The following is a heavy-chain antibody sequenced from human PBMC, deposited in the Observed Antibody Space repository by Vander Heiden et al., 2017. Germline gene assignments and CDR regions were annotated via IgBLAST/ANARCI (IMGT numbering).Heavy chain of an antibody. CDR2: ISTTSNYI. V-gene: IGHV3-21*01. CDR1: GFTFSSYS. J-gene: IGHJ4*02. Sequence: EVQLVESGGGLVKPGGSLRLSCEASGFTFSSYSMNWVRQAPGKGLEWVSSISTTSNYIYYADSVKGRFTISRDNANNSLYLQMNSLRAEDTAVYYCTRDPSLLWFGELLHFDYWGQGTLVTVSS. CDR3: TRDPSLLWFGELLHFDY. D-gene: IGHD3-10*01.